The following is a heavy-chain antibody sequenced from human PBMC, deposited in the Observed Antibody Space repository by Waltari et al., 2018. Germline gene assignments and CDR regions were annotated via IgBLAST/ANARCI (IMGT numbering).Heavy chain of an antibody. J-gene: IGHJ4*02. V-gene: IGHV3-49*04. Sequence: EVQLVQSGGGLVQPGRSLRLSCTTSGFNFADYALTWVRQAPGKGLEWVAFIRNIPYGGPSEYAASVEGRFTISRDDSKSIAYLQMDSLKTDDTAMYFCARAKRTSGHYYFDHWGQGAQVTVSS. CDR2: IRNIPYGGPS. CDR3: ARAKRTSGHYYFDH. D-gene: IGHD3-22*01. CDR1: GFNFADYA.